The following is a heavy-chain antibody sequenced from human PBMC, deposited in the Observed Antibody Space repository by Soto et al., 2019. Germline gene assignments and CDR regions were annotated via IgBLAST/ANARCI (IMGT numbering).Heavy chain of an antibody. D-gene: IGHD3-10*01. Sequence: SATLSLTCTVSGGSISSGDYYWSWIRQPPGKGLEWIGYIYYSGSTYYNPSLKSRVTISVDTSKNQFSLKLSSVTAADTAVYYCARDYTYGSGSYYPWGQGTLVTVSS. CDR2: IYYSGST. V-gene: IGHV4-30-4*01. CDR3: ARDYTYGSGSYYP. CDR1: GGSISSGDYY. J-gene: IGHJ4*02.